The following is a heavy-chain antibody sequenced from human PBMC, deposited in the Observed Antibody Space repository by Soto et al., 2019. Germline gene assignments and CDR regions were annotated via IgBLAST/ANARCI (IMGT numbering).Heavy chain of an antibody. CDR3: ARVPDR. Sequence: QLQLQEYGSGLVKHSQNLSLTCAVYGGSISSGGYSWSWIRQPPGKGLEWIGYIYHSGSTYYNPSLKSRVTISVDRSKNQFSLKLSSVTAADTAVYDCARVPDRWGQGTLVTVNS. CDR2: IYHSGST. CDR1: GGSISSGGYS. V-gene: IGHV4-30-2*01. J-gene: IGHJ5*02.